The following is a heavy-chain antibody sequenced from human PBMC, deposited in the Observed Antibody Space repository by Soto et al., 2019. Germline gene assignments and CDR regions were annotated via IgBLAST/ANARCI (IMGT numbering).Heavy chain of an antibody. J-gene: IGHJ5*02. D-gene: IGHD6-6*01. Sequence: QVQLVESGGGVVQPGRSLRLSCAASGFTFSSYGMHRVRQAPGKGLEWVAVISYDGSNKYYADSVKGRFTISRDNSKNTLYLQMNSLRAEDTAVYYCARSGDSSSRGWFDPWGQGTLVTVSS. CDR2: ISYDGSNK. V-gene: IGHV3-30*03. CDR3: ARSGDSSSRGWFDP. CDR1: GFTFSSYG.